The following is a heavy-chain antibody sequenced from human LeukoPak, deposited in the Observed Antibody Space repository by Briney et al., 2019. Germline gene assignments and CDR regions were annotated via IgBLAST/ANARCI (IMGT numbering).Heavy chain of an antibody. J-gene: IGHJ4*02. Sequence: SETLSLTCTVSGGSISSGTHYYNWIRQHPGKGLEWIGYIYYTGITSHNPSLKSRVTMSVDTSMNQVSLKVTSLTAADTAVYYCAASSGVTLGRFWGQGALVTVSS. CDR3: AASSGVTLGRF. CDR2: IYYTGIT. CDR1: GGSISSGTHY. V-gene: IGHV4-31*03. D-gene: IGHD3-16*01.